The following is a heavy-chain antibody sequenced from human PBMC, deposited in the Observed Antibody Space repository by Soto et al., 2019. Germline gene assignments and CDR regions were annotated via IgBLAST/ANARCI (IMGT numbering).Heavy chain of an antibody. CDR2: IFSNDEN. V-gene: IGHV2-26*01. D-gene: IGHD6-13*01. Sequence: SGATLVNPTAALTLTCTVSGLSLSNARMGVSWIRQPPGKALEWLAHIFSNDENTFSTSPTRRLTFFEDTSKSQVDLTMTNREPMDTATYYCARMAPAGNGWFNPWGKGTL. CDR3: ARMAPAGNGWFNP. J-gene: IGHJ5*02. CDR1: GLSLSNARMG.